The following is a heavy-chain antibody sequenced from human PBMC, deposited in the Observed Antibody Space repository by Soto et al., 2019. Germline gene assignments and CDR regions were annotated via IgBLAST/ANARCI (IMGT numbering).Heavy chain of an antibody. Sequence: DVQLVESGGVVVQPGGSLRLSCAASGFTFDDYTMHWVRQAPGKGLEWVSLISWDGGSTYYADSVKGRFTISRDNSKNSLYLQMNRLRTEDTALYYCAKGDCSGGSCYPTSYYYGMDVWGQGTTVTVSS. CDR3: AKGDCSGGSCYPTSYYYGMDV. J-gene: IGHJ6*02. D-gene: IGHD2-15*01. CDR2: ISWDGGST. V-gene: IGHV3-43*01. CDR1: GFTFDDYT.